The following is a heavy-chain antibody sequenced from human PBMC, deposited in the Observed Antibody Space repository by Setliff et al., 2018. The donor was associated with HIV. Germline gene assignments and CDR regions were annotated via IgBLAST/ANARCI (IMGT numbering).Heavy chain of an antibody. CDR3: ARHRAAYWYYDY. Sequence: SETLSLTCTVSGASISSYYWSWIRQPPGKGLEWIGYIYSSGNTFYNTSLKSRLTISVDTSKNQLSLKLSSVTAADTAVYYCARHRAAYWYYDYWGQGTLVTVSS. D-gene: IGHD2-8*02. V-gene: IGHV4-59*08. CDR2: IYSSGNT. CDR1: GASISSYY. J-gene: IGHJ4*02.